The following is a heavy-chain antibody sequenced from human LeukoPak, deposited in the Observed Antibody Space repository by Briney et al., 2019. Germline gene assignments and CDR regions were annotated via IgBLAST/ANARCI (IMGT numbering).Heavy chain of an antibody. D-gene: IGHD4-17*01. CDR3: ARLYGDYYGDAFDI. Sequence: SETLSLTCTVSGGSISSSGYYWSWIRQPPGKGLEWIGYIYYSGSTNYNPSLKSRVTISVDTSKNQFSLKLSSVTAADTAVYYCARLYGDYYGDAFDIWGQGTMVTVSS. CDR2: IYYSGST. J-gene: IGHJ3*02. CDR1: GGSISSSGYY. V-gene: IGHV4-61*08.